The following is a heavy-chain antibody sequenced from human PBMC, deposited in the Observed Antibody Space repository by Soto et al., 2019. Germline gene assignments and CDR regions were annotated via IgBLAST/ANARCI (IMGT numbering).Heavy chain of an antibody. CDR1: GGSISRGGYY. D-gene: IGHD5-18*01. Sequence: QVQLQESGPGLVKPSQTLSLTSTVSGGSISRGGYYWSWIRQHPGKGLEWIGYIYYSGSTYYNPSLKSRVTIPVDSSKNQFSLKLSSVTAADTAVYYCARVNVDTAMVLYYFDYWGQGTLVTVSS. CDR2: IYYSGST. J-gene: IGHJ4*02. CDR3: ARVNVDTAMVLYYFDY. V-gene: IGHV4-31*03.